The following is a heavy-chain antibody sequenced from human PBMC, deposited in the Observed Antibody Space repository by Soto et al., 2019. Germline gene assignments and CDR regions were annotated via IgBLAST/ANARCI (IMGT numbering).Heavy chain of an antibody. J-gene: IGHJ4*02. CDR3: ARAITIFGVAD. CDR1: GYTFPSYG. Sequence: GPSLKGSSKASGYTFPSYGLSWVRQAPGQGLEWMGWISAYNGNTNYAQKLQGRVTMTTDTSTSTAYMELRSLRSDDTAVYYCARAITIFGVADWGQGTLVTVSS. CDR2: ISAYNGNT. V-gene: IGHV1-18*01. D-gene: IGHD3-3*01.